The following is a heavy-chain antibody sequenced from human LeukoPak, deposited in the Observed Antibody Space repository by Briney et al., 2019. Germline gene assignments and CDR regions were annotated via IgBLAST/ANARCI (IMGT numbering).Heavy chain of an antibody. Sequence: KSSETLSLTCTVSGGSISSYYWNWIRQPAGKGLEWIGRIYTNGSTNYNPSLKSRVTMSVDTSKNQFSLKLSSVTAADTAVYYCARGAGISGTYYYYWGQGTLVTVSS. V-gene: IGHV4-4*07. J-gene: IGHJ4*02. CDR2: IYTNGST. D-gene: IGHD1-26*01. CDR3: ARGAGISGTYYYY. CDR1: GGSISSYY.